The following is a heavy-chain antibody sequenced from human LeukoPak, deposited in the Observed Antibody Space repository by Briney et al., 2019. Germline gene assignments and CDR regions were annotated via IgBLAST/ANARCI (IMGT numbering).Heavy chain of an antibody. J-gene: IGHJ4*02. CDR2: IYYSGST. V-gene: IGHV4-31*03. D-gene: IGHD3-3*02. CDR3: ARGSPFHFFDY. CDR1: GGSISSGGYY. Sequence: PSQTLSLTCTVSGGSISSGGYYWSWIRQPPGKGLEWIGYIYYSGSTYYNPSLKSRVTISVDTSKNQFSLKLSSVTAADTAVYYCARGSPFHFFDYWGQGTLVTVSS.